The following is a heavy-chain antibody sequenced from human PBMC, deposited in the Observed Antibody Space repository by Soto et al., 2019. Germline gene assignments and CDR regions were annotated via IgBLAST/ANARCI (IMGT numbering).Heavy chain of an antibody. Sequence: GASVKVSCKASGGTFSSYAISWVRQAPGQGLEWMGGIIPIFGTANYAQKFQGRVTITADESTSTAYMELSSLRSEDTAVYYCASPRLPSGYDQFVYWGQGTLVTVSS. D-gene: IGHD5-12*01. V-gene: IGHV1-69*13. CDR2: IIPIFGTA. CDR3: ASPRLPSGYDQFVY. CDR1: GGTFSSYA. J-gene: IGHJ4*02.